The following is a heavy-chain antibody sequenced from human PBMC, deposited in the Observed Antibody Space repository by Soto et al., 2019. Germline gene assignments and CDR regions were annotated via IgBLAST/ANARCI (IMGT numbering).Heavy chain of an antibody. CDR3: ARDTNSEDAFDI. CDR1: GFTFSSNG. Sequence: QVQLVESGGGVVQPGRSLRLSCAASGFTFSSNGMHCVRQAPGKGLEWVAVIWYDGSNKYYADSVKGRFTISRDNSKNTLYLQMNSLRAEDTAVYYCARDTNSEDAFDIWGQGTMVTVSS. V-gene: IGHV3-33*01. CDR2: IWYDGSNK. J-gene: IGHJ3*02. D-gene: IGHD3-3*01.